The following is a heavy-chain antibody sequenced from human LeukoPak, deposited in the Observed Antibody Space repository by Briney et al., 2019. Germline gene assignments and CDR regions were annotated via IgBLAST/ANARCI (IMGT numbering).Heavy chain of an antibody. V-gene: IGHV4-34*01. CDR1: GGSFSGSY. CDR2: INHSGST. D-gene: IGHD4-17*01. Sequence: SETLSLTCAVYGGSFSGSYWTWIRQPPGKGLEWIGEINHSGSTNYNPSLKSRVTISLDTPKNQFSLRLSSVTAADTAVYYCARVMTTVTTFKTYSYGMDVWGQGTTVTVSS. J-gene: IGHJ6*02. CDR3: ARVMTTVTTFKTYSYGMDV.